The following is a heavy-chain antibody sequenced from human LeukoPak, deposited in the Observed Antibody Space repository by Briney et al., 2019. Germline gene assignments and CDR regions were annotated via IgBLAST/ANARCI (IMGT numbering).Heavy chain of an antibody. D-gene: IGHD2-15*01. Sequence: GGSLRLSCAASGFTFSSYAMSWVRQAPGKGLEWVANMNQGGRQTNYLDSVRGRFTISRDNARNSVYLQMDSLRDEDTSLYYCVRDQGDRTGSLWGQGTLVTVST. CDR3: VRDQGDRTGSL. V-gene: IGHV3-7*01. CDR1: GFTFSSYA. CDR2: MNQGGRQT. J-gene: IGHJ4*02.